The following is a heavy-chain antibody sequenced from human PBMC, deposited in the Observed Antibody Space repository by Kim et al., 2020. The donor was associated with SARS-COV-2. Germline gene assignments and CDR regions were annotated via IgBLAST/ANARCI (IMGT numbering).Heavy chain of an antibody. Sequence: GGSLRLSCAASGFTFDDYAMHWVRQAPGKGLEWVSGISWNSGSIGYADSVKGRFTISRDNAKNSLYLQMNSLRAEDTALYYCAKGTYYYDSSGYWYFDLWGRGTLVTVSS. CDR1: GFTFDDYA. V-gene: IGHV3-9*01. CDR3: AKGTYYYDSSGYWYFDL. CDR2: ISWNSGSI. D-gene: IGHD3-22*01. J-gene: IGHJ2*01.